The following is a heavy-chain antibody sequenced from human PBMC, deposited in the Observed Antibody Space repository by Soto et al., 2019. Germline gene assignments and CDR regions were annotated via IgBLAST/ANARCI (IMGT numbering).Heavy chain of an antibody. CDR3: VRVGIVARPY. CDR2: ISSDGATI. V-gene: IGHV3-48*03. Sequence: EVQMVESGGGLVQPGGSLRLSCEVSGLTFMKFEMTWVRQAPGQGLEWVSSISSDGATIYYADPVKGRFTISRDNDKNLLYLQMNSLKGEDTATYYCVRVGIVARPYWGQGTPVTVSS. D-gene: IGHD2-21*01. J-gene: IGHJ4*02. CDR1: GLTFMKFE.